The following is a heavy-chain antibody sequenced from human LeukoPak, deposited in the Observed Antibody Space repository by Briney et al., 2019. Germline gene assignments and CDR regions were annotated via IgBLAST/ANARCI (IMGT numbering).Heavy chain of an antibody. CDR2: INPNSGGT. CDR1: GYTFTGYY. D-gene: IGHD1-26*01. V-gene: IGHV1-2*02. J-gene: IGHJ5*02. Sequence: ASVKVSCKASGYTFTGYYIHWVRQAPGQGLEWMGWINPNSGGTNYAQKFQGRVTMTRDTSISTAYMELSRLRSDDTAVYYCARDLWPQIVGAPGWFDPWGQGTLVTVSS. CDR3: ARDLWPQIVGAPGWFDP.